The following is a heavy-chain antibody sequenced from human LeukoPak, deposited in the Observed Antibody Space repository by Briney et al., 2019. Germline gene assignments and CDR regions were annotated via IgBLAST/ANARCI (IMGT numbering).Heavy chain of an antibody. J-gene: IGHJ3*02. D-gene: IGHD3-22*01. CDR2: ISGSGRST. CDR1: VVTLIRYA. Sequence: GGSLRLSCAASVVTLIRYAMRWVRQAPGKGLEWVSAISGSGRSTYYADSVKGRFTISRDNSKNTLYLQVNSLRAEDTAGYYCAKDFARAATVVVVINDDFDIWGQGTMVTVSS. CDR3: AKDFARAATVVVVINDDFDI. V-gene: IGHV3-23*01.